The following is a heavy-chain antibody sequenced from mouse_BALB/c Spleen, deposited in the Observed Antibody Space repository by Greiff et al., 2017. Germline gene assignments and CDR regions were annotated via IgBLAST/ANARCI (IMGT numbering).Heavy chain of an antibody. CDR3: ARYYRYGWYFDV. V-gene: IGHV3-6*02. Sequence: EVQLQQSGPGLVKPSQSLSLTCSVTGYSITSGYYWNWIRQFPGNKLEWMGYISYDGSNNYNPSLKNRISITRDTSKNQFFLKLNSVTTEDTATYYCARYYRYGWYFDVWGAGTTVTVSS. D-gene: IGHD2-14*01. CDR2: ISYDGSN. J-gene: IGHJ1*01. CDR1: GYSITSGYY.